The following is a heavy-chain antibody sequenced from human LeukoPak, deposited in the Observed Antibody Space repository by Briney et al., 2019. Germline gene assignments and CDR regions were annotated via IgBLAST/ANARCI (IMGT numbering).Heavy chain of an antibody. J-gene: IGHJ4*02. CDR1: GDSVSSNSAA. D-gene: IGHD6-19*01. Sequence: SQTLSLTCAISGDSVSSNSAAWIWIRQSPSRGLEWLGRTYYRSKWFHDYAVSVRSRVSVNPDTSKNQFSLQLNSVTPEDTAVYYCARFLGIGSQRYYFDSWGQGTLATVSS. V-gene: IGHV6-1*01. CDR2: TYYRSKWFH. CDR3: ARFLGIGSQRYYFDS.